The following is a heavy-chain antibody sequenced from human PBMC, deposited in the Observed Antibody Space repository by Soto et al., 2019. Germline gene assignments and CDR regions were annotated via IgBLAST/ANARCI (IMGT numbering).Heavy chain of an antibody. J-gene: IGHJ4*02. Sequence: HPGGSLRLSCTVSGFTFGDYAMSWFRQAPGKGLEWVGFIRSKPYGVRAEYAASVKGRSTISRDDSKSIAYLQMNSLTTEDTAVYYCARGIWEMATIRPENYWGQGT. V-gene: IGHV3-49*03. CDR2: IRSKPYGVRA. D-gene: IGHD5-12*01. CDR3: ARGIWEMATIRPENY. CDR1: GFTFGDYA.